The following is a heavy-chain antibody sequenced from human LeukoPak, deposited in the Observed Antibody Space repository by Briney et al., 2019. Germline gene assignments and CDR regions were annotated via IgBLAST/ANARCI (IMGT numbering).Heavy chain of an antibody. CDR1: GFSLGGYG. D-gene: IGHD2-21*02. Sequence: GGSLRLSCEASGFSLGGYGMHWVRQAPGKGLEWLSYISSSGSNIYYADSVKGRFTISRDNAKNSLYLQMNSLRAEDTSVYYCTRGVHTVVVTAPFDYWGQGTLVTVSS. CDR2: ISSSGSNI. CDR3: TRGVHTVVVTAPFDY. J-gene: IGHJ4*02. V-gene: IGHV3-48*04.